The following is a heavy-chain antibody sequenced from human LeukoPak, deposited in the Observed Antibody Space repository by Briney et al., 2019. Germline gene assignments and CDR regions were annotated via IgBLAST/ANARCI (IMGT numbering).Heavy chain of an antibody. Sequence: GGSLRLSCAASGFTFSNAWMSWVRQAPGKGLEWVGRIKSKTDGGTTDYAAPVKGRFTISRDDSKKTLYLQMNSLKTEDTAVYYCTTGDSSGRMGYYYYYMDVWGKGTTVTVSS. V-gene: IGHV3-15*01. D-gene: IGHD6-19*01. CDR1: GFTFSNAW. J-gene: IGHJ6*03. CDR2: IKSKTDGGTT. CDR3: TTGDSSGRMGYYYYYMDV.